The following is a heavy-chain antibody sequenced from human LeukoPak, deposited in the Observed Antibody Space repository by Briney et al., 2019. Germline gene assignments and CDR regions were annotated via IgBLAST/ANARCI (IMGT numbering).Heavy chain of an antibody. J-gene: IGHJ4*02. D-gene: IGHD3-22*01. CDR1: GFTFSSFC. CDR3: AREDSKDY. CDR2: ISSSSSYI. Sequence: GGSLRLSCAASGFTFSSFCMSWVRQAPGKGLEWVSSISSSSSYIYYADSVKGRFTISRDNAKNSLYLQMNSLRAEDTAVYYCAREDSKDYWGQGTLVTVSS. V-gene: IGHV3-21*01.